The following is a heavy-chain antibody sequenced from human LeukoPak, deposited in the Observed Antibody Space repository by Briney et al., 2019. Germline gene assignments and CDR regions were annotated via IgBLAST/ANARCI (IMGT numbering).Heavy chain of an antibody. CDR2: IYYTGST. D-gene: IGHD1-26*01. J-gene: IGHJ4*02. CDR1: GGSISSSSYY. Sequence: SETLSLTCTVSGGSISSSSYYWGWIRQPPGKGLEWIGSIYYTGSTYYTPSLKSRVTISIDTSKMQFSLKLNSVIAADTAVYYCAGQGGVGATAFDDHWGQGILVTVSA. CDR3: AGQGGVGATAFDDH. V-gene: IGHV4-39*01.